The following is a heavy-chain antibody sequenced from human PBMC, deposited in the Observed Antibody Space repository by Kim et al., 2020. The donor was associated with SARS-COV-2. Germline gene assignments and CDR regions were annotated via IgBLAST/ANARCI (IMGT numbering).Heavy chain of an antibody. J-gene: IGHJ3*02. CDR1: GFTFSSYG. CDR2: ISYDGSNK. V-gene: IGHV3-30*18. CDR3: AKGPRGAFDI. D-gene: IGHD3-10*01. Sequence: GGSLRLSCAASGFTFSSYGMHWVRQAPGKGLEWVAVISYDGSNKYYADSVKGRFTISRDNSKNTLYLQMNSLRAEDTAVYYCAKGPRGAFDIWGQGTMVTVSS.